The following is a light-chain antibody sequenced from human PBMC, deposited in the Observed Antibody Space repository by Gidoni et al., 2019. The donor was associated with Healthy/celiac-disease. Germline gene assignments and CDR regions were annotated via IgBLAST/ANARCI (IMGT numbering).Light chain of an antibody. V-gene: IGLV1-44*01. J-gene: IGLJ2*01. CDR3: AAWDDSLNGRVV. Sequence: QSVLTPPPSASGTPGQRVTISCSGSSYNIGSNTVTLYQQLPGPAPKRLLYSNNQRPSGVPDRFSGSKSGTSASLAISGLQSEDEADYYCAAWDDSLNGRVVFGGGTKLTVL. CDR1: SYNIGSNT. CDR2: SNN.